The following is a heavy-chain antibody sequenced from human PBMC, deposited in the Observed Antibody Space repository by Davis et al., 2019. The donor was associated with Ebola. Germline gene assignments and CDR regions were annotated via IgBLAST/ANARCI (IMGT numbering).Heavy chain of an antibody. J-gene: IGHJ5*02. Sequence: SETLSLTCAVYGGSFSGYYWSWIRQSPGEGLEWIGEINHSGSTNYNPSLKSRVTISVDTSKNQFSLKLSSVTAADTAVYYCARQTRLWFGELASVGWFDPWGQGTLVTVSS. D-gene: IGHD3-10*01. CDR3: ARQTRLWFGELASVGWFDP. CDR2: INHSGST. V-gene: IGHV4-34*01. CDR1: GGSFSGYY.